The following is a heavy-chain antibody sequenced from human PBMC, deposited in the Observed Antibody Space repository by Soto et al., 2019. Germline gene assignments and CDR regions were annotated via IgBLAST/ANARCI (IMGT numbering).Heavy chain of an antibody. V-gene: IGHV4-59*01. Sequence: ASETLSLTCTVSGGSISSYYWSWIRQPPGKGLEWIGYIYYSGSTNYNPSLKSRVTISVDTSKNQFSLKLSSVTAADTAVYYCARGLSYYDSSGSTGQGYWGQGTLVTVSS. CDR3: ARGLSYYDSSGSTGQGY. J-gene: IGHJ4*02. CDR2: IYYSGST. D-gene: IGHD3-22*01. CDR1: GGSISSYY.